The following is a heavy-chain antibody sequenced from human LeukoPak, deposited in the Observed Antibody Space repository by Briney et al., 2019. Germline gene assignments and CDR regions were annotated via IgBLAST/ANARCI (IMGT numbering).Heavy chain of an antibody. CDR3: ATYPQNRH. CDR2: IKPNTDGGTA. D-gene: IGHD2/OR15-2a*01. V-gene: IGHV3-15*01. CDR1: KFTFSNAW. Sequence: GGSLRLSCSASKFTFSNAWMSWVRQAPGKGLEWLGRIKPNTDGGTAAYAAPVEDRFTISRDDLKGMLYLQMNSLKIEDTAVYYCATYPQNRHWGQGTLVTVSS. J-gene: IGHJ4*02.